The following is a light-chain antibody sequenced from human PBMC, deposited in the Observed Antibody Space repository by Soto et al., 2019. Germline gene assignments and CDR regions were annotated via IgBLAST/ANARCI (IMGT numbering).Light chain of an antibody. CDR1: QSVSNY. CDR2: DAS. Sequence: EIVLTQSPATLSLSPGERATLSCWASQSVSNYFVWYQQKPGQAPRLLIYDASKRATGIPARFSGSGSGTDFTLTISSLEPEDFAVYYCQQRSIWPWTFGQGTRLEI. V-gene: IGKV3-11*01. J-gene: IGKJ5*01. CDR3: QQRSIWPWT.